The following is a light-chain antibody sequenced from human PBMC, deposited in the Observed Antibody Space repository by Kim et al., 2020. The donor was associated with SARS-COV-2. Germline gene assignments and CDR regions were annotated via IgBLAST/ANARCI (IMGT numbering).Light chain of an antibody. Sequence: GGTVTLTCGLTSGSVSTANYPAWYQQSPGRAPRTLIYTTETRSSATPPRFSGSILGGKAALTITGAQAYDEADYYCVVYVRHGVWAFGGGTKLTVL. CDR1: SGSVSTANY. CDR2: TTE. CDR3: VVYVRHGVWA. V-gene: IGLV8-61*01. J-gene: IGLJ3*02.